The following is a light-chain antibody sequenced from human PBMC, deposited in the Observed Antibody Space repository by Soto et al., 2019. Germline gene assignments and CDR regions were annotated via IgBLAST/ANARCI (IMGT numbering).Light chain of an antibody. CDR3: SSYTISRTYV. CDR1: SSDVGAYNF. Sequence: QSALPQPASVSGSPGQSITISCTGTSSDVGAYNFVSWHQQHPGKAPKLIIYNVYARPSGISYRFSGSKSGNTASLTISGLQGEDEADYYCSSYTISRTYVFGTGTKVTVL. V-gene: IGLV2-14*03. CDR2: NVY. J-gene: IGLJ1*01.